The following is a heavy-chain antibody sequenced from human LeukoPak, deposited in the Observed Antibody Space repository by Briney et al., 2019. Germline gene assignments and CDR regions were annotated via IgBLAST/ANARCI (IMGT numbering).Heavy chain of an antibody. V-gene: IGHV3-48*04. D-gene: IGHD3-10*01. CDR2: ISSSGSTI. J-gene: IGHJ5*02. Sequence: GGSLRLSCAVSGLTFHIYGMRWVRQAPGKGLEWVSYISSSGSTIYYADSVKGRFTISRDNAKNTLYLQMNSLRAEDTAVYYCARLKVRGVIRTYYWFDPWGQGTLVTVSS. CDR3: ARLKVRGVIRTYYWFDP. CDR1: GLTFHIYG.